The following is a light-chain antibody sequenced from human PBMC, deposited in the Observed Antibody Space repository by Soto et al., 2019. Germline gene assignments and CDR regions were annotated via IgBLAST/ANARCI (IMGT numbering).Light chain of an antibody. Sequence: DIQMTQSPSSLSASVGDRVTITCQASEDISNSLNWYQHKPGIAPKLLIYNAFNLGTGVPSRFSGSASGTDFTFTISSLQPEDVATYYCQQSEYLPLSFGGGTKVEIK. CDR1: EDISNS. V-gene: IGKV1-33*01. J-gene: IGKJ4*01. CDR2: NAF. CDR3: QQSEYLPLS.